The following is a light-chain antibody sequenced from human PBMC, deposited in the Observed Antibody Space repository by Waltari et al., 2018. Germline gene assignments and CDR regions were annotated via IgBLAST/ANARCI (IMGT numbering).Light chain of an antibody. Sequence: DIQMSQSPSSLSASVGDRLTLTCRASQGSSNYLSWYQQKPGKAPKLLIYDANSLESGVPSRFSGSGSGTEFTLTISSLQPEDFAVYYCQQGNSYPYSFGQGTKVEIK. V-gene: IGKV1-17*01. CDR2: DAN. CDR3: QQGNSYPYS. CDR1: QGSSNY. J-gene: IGKJ2*03.